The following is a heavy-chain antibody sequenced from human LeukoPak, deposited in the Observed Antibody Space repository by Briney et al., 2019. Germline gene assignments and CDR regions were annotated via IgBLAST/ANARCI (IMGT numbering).Heavy chain of an antibody. CDR3: AREFFQLTPRQNWLDP. D-gene: IGHD3-9*01. J-gene: IGHJ5*02. Sequence: ASVKVSCKASGGTFSSYAISWVRQAPGQGLEWMGGIIPIFGTANYAQKFQGRVTMTTETSTSTAYLELRSLRSDDTAMYYCAREFFQLTPRQNWLDPWGQGTLVTVSS. V-gene: IGHV1-69*05. CDR1: GGTFSSYA. CDR2: IIPIFGTA.